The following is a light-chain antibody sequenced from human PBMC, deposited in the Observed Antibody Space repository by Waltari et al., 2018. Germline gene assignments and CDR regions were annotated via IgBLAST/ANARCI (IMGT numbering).Light chain of an antibody. CDR2: RNN. CDR1: SSNIGSTY. V-gene: IGLV1-47*01. Sequence: QSVLTQPPSASGTPGQRVTISCSGRSSNIGSTYVYWYQQLPGTAPKLLIYRNNQRPSGVPDRCSGSKSGTSASLAISGLRSEDEADYYCAAWDDSLSGWVFGGGTKLTVL. J-gene: IGLJ3*02. CDR3: AAWDDSLSGWV.